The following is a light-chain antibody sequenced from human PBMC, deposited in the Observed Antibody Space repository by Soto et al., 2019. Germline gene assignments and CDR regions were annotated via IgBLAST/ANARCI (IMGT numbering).Light chain of an antibody. CDR2: DAS. V-gene: IGKV1-5*01. CDR1: QSSSNS. Sequence: DILMTQSPSILSVSVGDRVTSTWRSTQSSSNSLAWYQQRRGTDAKLLIYDASTLENGVPSRFSGSGSGTDFTLTIGRLQPEDFATYYCLQIYNFSWTFGQGTKVDI. J-gene: IGKJ1*01. CDR3: LQIYNFSWT.